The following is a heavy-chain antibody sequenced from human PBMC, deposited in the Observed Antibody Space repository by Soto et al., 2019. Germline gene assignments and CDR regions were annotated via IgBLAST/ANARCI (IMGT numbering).Heavy chain of an antibody. V-gene: IGHV4-31*03. CDR1: GGSISSFFYY. CDR2: IYYSGST. J-gene: IGHJ4*02. D-gene: IGHD3-9*01. Sequence: TLSLTCTVSGGSISSFFYYWSWIRQHPGKGLEWIGYIYYSGSTYYNPSLKSRVTISVDTSKNQFSLKLSSVTAADTAVYYCARRRRDYDILTGPFDYWGQGTLVTVSS. CDR3: ARRRRDYDILTGPFDY.